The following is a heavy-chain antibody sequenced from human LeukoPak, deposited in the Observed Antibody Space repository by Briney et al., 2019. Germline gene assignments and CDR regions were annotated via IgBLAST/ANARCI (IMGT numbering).Heavy chain of an antibody. CDR3: AKAHSISWPYAFDS. V-gene: IGHV3-23*01. D-gene: IGHD6-13*01. Sequence: GGSLRLSCAASGFTFSNYAMAWVRQAPGKGLEWVSAISGNGGRTYSADSVQGRFTISRDNSKNTVYLQMDNLRAEDSALYYCAKAHSISWPYAFDSWGQGTLVTVSS. CDR1: GFTFSNYA. CDR2: ISGNGGRT. J-gene: IGHJ4*02.